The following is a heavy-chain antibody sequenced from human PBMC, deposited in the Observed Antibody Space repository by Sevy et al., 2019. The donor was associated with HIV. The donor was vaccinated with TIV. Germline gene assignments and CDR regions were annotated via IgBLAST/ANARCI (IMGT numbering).Heavy chain of an antibody. V-gene: IGHV3-23*01. Sequence: GGSLRLSCAASGFTFSSYAMSWVRQAPGKGLEWVSAISGSAGSTYYADPVKGRFTISRDNSKNTLYLQMHSLRAEDTAVYYCAIDMGEQQLVIDEYFHHWGQGTLVTVSS. J-gene: IGHJ1*01. CDR2: ISGSAGST. D-gene: IGHD6-13*01. CDR3: AIDMGEQQLVIDEYFHH. CDR1: GFTFSSYA.